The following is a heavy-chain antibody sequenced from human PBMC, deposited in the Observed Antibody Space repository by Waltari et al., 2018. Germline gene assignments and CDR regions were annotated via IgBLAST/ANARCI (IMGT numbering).Heavy chain of an antibody. CDR3: ARERAGILSV. CDR2: IYYSGST. D-gene: IGHD3-9*01. Sequence: QLQLPESGPGLAKPSQTLSLTCHVSGGPFSSGGYSWSWIRQHPGKGLEWIGYIYYSGSTYYNPSLKSRVTISVDTSKNQFSLKLSSVTAADTAVYYCARERAGILSVWGQGTLVTVSS. CDR1: GGPFSSGGYS. V-gene: IGHV4-31*03. J-gene: IGHJ4*02.